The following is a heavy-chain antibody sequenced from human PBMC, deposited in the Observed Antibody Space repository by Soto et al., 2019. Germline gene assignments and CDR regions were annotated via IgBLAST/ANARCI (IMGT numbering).Heavy chain of an antibody. CDR3: ARATRYCSGGSCYSWDY. D-gene: IGHD2-15*01. V-gene: IGHV3-13*01. Sequence: GGSLRLSCAASGFTFSSYDMHWVRQATGKGLEWVSAIGTAGDTYYPGSVKGRFTISRENAKNSLYLQMNSLRAGDTAVYYCARATRYCSGGSCYSWDYWGQGTLVTVSS. CDR2: IGTAGDT. CDR1: GFTFSSYD. J-gene: IGHJ4*02.